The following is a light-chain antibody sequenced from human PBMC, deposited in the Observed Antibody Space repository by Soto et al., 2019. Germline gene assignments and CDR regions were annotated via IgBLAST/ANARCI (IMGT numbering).Light chain of an antibody. Sequence: DIQMTQSPSSVSAYVGDRGTITCRSSQGIRSWVGWYQQKPGKAPKLLIYAAYSLQCGVPSRFSGSGSGTDFPLTIRSRQHEDFATYYCHQSNSVPFTFGGGTKVEIK. J-gene: IGKJ4*01. CDR3: HQSNSVPFT. V-gene: IGKV1D-12*01. CDR2: AAY. CDR1: QGIRSW.